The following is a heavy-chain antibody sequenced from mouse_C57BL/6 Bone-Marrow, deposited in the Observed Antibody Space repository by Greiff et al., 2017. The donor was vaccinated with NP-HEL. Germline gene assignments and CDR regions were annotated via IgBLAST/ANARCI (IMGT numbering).Heavy chain of an antibody. J-gene: IGHJ4*01. CDR2: IDPYSGGT. Sequence: QVQLQQPGAELVKPGASVKLSCKASGYTFTSYWMHWVKQRPGRGLEWIGRIDPYSGGTKYNEKFKSKATLTVDKPASTAYMQLISLTSEDSAVYDCAREVRAMDYWGQGTSVTVSS. V-gene: IGHV1-72*01. D-gene: IGHD2-14*01. CDR3: AREVRAMDY. CDR1: GYTFTSYW.